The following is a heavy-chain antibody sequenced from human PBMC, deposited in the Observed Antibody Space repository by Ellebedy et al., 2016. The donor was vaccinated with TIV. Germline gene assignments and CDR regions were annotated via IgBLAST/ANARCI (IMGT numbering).Heavy chain of an antibody. CDR3: ARDRGTQGARGMDV. J-gene: IGHJ6*02. Sequence: GGSLRLSCAASGFIFSTYDLHWVRQVTGKGLEWVSGIGTAGDTYYSGSVQGRFTISKDIARNSLYLQMNSLRAGDTATYYCARDRGTQGARGMDVWGQGTTVTVSS. D-gene: IGHD1-7*01. V-gene: IGHV3-13*01. CDR1: GFIFSTYD. CDR2: IGTAGDT.